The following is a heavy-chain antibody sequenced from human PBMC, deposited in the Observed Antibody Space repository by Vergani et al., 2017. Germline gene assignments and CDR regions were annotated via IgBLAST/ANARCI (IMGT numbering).Heavy chain of an antibody. D-gene: IGHD5-18*01. CDR2: IYYSGST. CDR3: ARGVGYSYGEGWFDP. CDR1: GGSISSYY. Sequence: QVQLQESGPGLVKPSETLSLTCTVSGGSISSYYWSWIRQPPGKGLEWIGYIYYSGSTNYNPSLKSRVTISVDTSKNQFSLKLSSVTAADTAVYYCARGVGYSYGEGWFDPWGQGTLVTVSS. J-gene: IGHJ5*02. V-gene: IGHV4-59*01.